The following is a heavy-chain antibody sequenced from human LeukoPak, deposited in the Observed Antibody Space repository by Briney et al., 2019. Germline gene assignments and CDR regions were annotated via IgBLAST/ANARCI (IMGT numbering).Heavy chain of an antibody. CDR3: AKDRQPYYDFWSGSKDY. J-gene: IGHJ4*02. D-gene: IGHD3-3*01. CDR1: GFTFSSYA. CDR2: ISGSGGST. Sequence: GGSPRLSCAASGFTFSSYAMSWVRQAPGKGLEWVSAISGSGGSTYYADSVKGRFTISRDNSKNTLYLQVNSLGAEDTAVYYCAKDRQPYYDFWSGSKDYWGQGTLVTVSS. V-gene: IGHV3-23*01.